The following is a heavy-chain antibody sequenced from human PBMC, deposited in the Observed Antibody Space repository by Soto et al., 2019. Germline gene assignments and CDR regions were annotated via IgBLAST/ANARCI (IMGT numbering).Heavy chain of an antibody. Sequence: HPGRSLRLASAASGFTFRSYGMHWVRQSPGKGLEWVAVIWYDGSNKYYADSVKGRCTISRDNSKNTLYLQMNSLRAEDTAVYYCASDRIFNRGYDDLRRLYAHWAQRSIATLSP. CDR1: GFTFRSYG. J-gene: IGHJ1*01. D-gene: IGHD5-12*01. V-gene: IGHV3-33*01. CDR3: ASDRIFNRGYDDLRRLYAH. CDR2: IWYDGSNK.